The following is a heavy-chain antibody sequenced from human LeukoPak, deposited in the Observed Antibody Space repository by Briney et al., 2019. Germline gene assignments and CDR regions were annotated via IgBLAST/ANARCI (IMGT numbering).Heavy chain of an antibody. CDR2: ISSSGTTI. CDR3: ANTHCDSSPIVWNF. CDR1: GFTFSDYY. Sequence: PGGSLRLSCAASGFTFSDYYMTWIRQAPGKGLEWVSHISSSGTTIYYADSVKGRFTISRDNTKNSLYLQMNSLRAEDTAVYYCANTHCDSSPIVWNFWGQGTLVTVSS. V-gene: IGHV3-11*01. D-gene: IGHD6-6*01. J-gene: IGHJ4*02.